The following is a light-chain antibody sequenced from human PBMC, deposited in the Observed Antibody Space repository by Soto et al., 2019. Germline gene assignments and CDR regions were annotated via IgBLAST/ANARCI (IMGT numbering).Light chain of an antibody. CDR1: QSVSRY. J-gene: IGKJ4*01. Sequence: EIGLTQSPATLSLSPGDRATLSCRASQSVSRYLAWYQQKPGQAPRLLIHDTSTRATGFRDTFSCSGAETEFTLTISSLEPEDSAMYYCQQRFSWPPTFGGGT. V-gene: IGKV3-11*01. CDR2: DTS. CDR3: QQRFSWPPT.